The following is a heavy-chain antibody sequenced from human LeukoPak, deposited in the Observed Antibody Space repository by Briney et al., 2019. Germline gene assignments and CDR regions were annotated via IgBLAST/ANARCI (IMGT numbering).Heavy chain of an antibody. CDR1: GGSISRYY. V-gene: IGHV4-59*01. CDR2: IYYTGST. J-gene: IGHJ4*02. CDR3: ARGDYFGSGLGD. Sequence: PPETLSLTCTVAGGSISRYYWGWIRHPPGKGLEWIGYIYYTGSTNCNASLRSRVAISVGSSKKQFSLKVNSVTAADTAVYYCARGDYFGSGLGDWGQGTMVTVSS. D-gene: IGHD3-10*01.